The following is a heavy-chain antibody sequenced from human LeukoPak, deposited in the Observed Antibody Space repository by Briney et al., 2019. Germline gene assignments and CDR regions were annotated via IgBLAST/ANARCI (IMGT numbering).Heavy chain of an antibody. V-gene: IGHV4-4*02. D-gene: IGHD5-12*01. J-gene: IGHJ3*02. Sequence: SETLSLTCAVSGGSISSSNWWSWVRPPPGKGLEWIGEIYHSGSTNYNPSLKSRVTISVDTSKNQFSLKLSSVTAADTAVYYCARGGYSGYHGPWGAFDIWGQGTMVTVSS. CDR1: GGSISSSNW. CDR3: ARGGYSGYHGPWGAFDI. CDR2: IYHSGST.